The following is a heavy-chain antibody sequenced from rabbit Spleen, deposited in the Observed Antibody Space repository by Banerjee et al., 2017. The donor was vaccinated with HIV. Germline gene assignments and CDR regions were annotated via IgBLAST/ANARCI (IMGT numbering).Heavy chain of an antibody. CDR3: ARDTSSSFSSYGMDL. D-gene: IGHD1-1*01. V-gene: IGHV1S40*01. CDR1: GVSFSANSY. CDR2: IESGSSGFT. J-gene: IGHJ6*01. Sequence: QSLEESGGDLVKPGASLTLTCTASGVSFSANSYICWVRQAPGKGLEWIVCIESGSSGFTYFASWAKGRFTISKTSTTVDLQMTSLTVADTATYFCARDTSSSFSSYGMDLWGQGTLVTVS.